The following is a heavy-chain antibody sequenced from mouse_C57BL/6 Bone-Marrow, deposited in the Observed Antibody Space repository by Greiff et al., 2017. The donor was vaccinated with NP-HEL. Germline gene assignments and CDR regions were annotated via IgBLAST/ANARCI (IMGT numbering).Heavy chain of an antibody. D-gene: IGHD2-2*01. CDR2: IDPENGDT. CDR3: IFYGYDVGYFDV. CDR1: GFNIKDDY. J-gene: IGHJ1*03. Sequence: EVQRVESGAELVRPGASVKLSCTASGFNIKDDYMHWVKQRPEQGLEWIGWIDPENGDTEYASKFQGKATITADTSSNTAYLQLSRLTSEDTAVYYCIFYGYDVGYFDVWGTGTTVTVSS. V-gene: IGHV14-4*01.